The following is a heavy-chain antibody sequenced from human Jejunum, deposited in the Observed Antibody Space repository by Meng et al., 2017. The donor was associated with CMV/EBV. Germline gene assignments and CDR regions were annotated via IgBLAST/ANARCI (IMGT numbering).Heavy chain of an antibody. CDR3: ARGLDSSSDY. J-gene: IGHJ4*02. D-gene: IGHD6-6*01. CDR1: GCTLSSYS. V-gene: IGHV3-21*01. Sequence: CVASGCTLSSYSMNWVRQAPGKGLEWVSYISSSSDYIHYSDSVKGRFTISTDNAKNSLFLQMNSLRAEDTGVYYCARGLDSSSDYWGQGIMVTVSS. CDR2: ISSSSDYI.